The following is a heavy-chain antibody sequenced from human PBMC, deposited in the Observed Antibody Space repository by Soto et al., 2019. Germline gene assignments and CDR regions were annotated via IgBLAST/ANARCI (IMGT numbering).Heavy chain of an antibody. CDR1: GYSFTTYW. D-gene: IGHD2-15*01. CDR2: IYPGDSDT. J-gene: IGHJ4*02. Sequence: GESLKISCKGSGYSFTTYWIGWVRQMPGKGLEWMGIIYPGDSDTRYRPSFQGQVTISADKSISTAYLQWSSLKASDTAMYYCARLRYCSGSSCSGIDYWGQGTLVTVSS. V-gene: IGHV5-51*01. CDR3: ARLRYCSGSSCSGIDY.